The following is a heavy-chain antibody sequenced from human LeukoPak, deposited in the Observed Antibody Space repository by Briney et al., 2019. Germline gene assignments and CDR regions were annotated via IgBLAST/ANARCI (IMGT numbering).Heavy chain of an antibody. D-gene: IGHD1-20*01. CDR3: ATVLTGTTGFDY. J-gene: IGHJ4*02. CDR2: FGPEDGET. Sequence: ASVKVSCKVSGYTLTELSMHWVRQAPGKGLEWMGGFGPEDGETIYAQKFQGRVTMTEDTSTDTAYMELSSLRSEDTAVYYCATVLTGTTGFDYWGQGTLVTVSS. V-gene: IGHV1-24*01. CDR1: GYTLTELS.